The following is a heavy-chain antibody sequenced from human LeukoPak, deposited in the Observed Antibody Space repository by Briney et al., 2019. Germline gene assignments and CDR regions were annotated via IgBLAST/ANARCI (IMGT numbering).Heavy chain of an antibody. V-gene: IGHV3-30*04. CDR2: ISYDGSNK. J-gene: IGHJ4*02. CDR3: ARDQNSGYLDY. CDR1: GFTFSSYA. Sequence: TGGSLRLSCAASGFTFSSYAMHWVRQAPGKGLEWVAVISYDGSNKYYADSVKGRFTISRDNSKNTLYLQMNSLRAEDTAVYYCARDQNSGYLDYWGQGTLVTVSS. D-gene: IGHD2-15*01.